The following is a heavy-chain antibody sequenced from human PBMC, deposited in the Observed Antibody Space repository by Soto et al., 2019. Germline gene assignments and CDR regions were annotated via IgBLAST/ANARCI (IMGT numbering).Heavy chain of an antibody. V-gene: IGHV3-23*01. CDR1: GFTFSSYA. Sequence: EVQLLESGGGLVQPGGSLRLSCAASGFTFSSYAMSWVRQAPGKGLEWVSGISASAGTTYYADSVKGRFTISRDNSKNTQYLEMNSLRAEDTAVYYCAQPYTSSWYNWYFDLWGRGTLVTVSS. D-gene: IGHD6-13*01. CDR3: AQPYTSSWYNWYFDL. CDR2: ISASAGTT. J-gene: IGHJ2*01.